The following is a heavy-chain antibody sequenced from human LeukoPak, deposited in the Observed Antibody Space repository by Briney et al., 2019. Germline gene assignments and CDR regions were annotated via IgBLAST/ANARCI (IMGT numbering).Heavy chain of an antibody. CDR2: IYYSGST. V-gene: IGHV4-38-2*02. Sequence: SETLSLTCTVSGYSISSGYYWGWIRQPPGKGLEWIGSIYYSGSTYYNPSLKSRVTISVDTSKNQFSLKLSSVTAADTAVYYCASWYSSSSFGYFDYWGQGTLVTVSS. J-gene: IGHJ4*02. CDR3: ASWYSSSSFGYFDY. CDR1: GYSISSGYY. D-gene: IGHD6-6*01.